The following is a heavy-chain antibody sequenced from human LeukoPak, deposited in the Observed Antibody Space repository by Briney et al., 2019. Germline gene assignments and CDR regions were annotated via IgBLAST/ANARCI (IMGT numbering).Heavy chain of an antibody. CDR2: ISSSGSTI. Sequence: TGGSLRLSCAASGFTFSSYSMNWVRQAPGKGLEWVSYISSSGSTIYYADSVKGRFTISRDNAKNSLYLQLNSLRAEDTAVYYCARDQSGFDPWGQGTLVTVSS. J-gene: IGHJ5*02. CDR3: ARDQSGFDP. CDR1: GFTFSSYS. V-gene: IGHV3-48*04.